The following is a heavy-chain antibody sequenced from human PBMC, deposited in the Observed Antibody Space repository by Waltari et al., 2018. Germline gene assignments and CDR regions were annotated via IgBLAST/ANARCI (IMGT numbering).Heavy chain of an antibody. CDR2: IYYSGST. V-gene: IGHV4-59*01. CDR3: ARDLYDYVWGSYRYGWFDP. D-gene: IGHD3-16*02. J-gene: IGHJ5*02. Sequence: QVQLQESGPGLVKPSETLSLTCTVSGGSISSYYWSWIRQPPGKGLEWIGYIYYSGSTNYNPPPKSRVTISVDTSKNQFSLKLSSVTAADTAVYYCARDLYDYVWGSYRYGWFDPWGQGTLVTVSS. CDR1: GGSISSYY.